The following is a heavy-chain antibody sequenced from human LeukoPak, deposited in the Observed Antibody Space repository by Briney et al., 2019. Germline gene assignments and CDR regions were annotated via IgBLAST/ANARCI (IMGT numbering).Heavy chain of an antibody. Sequence: SETLSLTCTVSGGSISSYYWSWIRQPPGKGLEWIGYIYYSGGTSYNPSLKSRVTISVDTSKKQFSLKLNSVTAADTAVYYCAKGSIAARPLYYFDFWGQGTLVTVSS. J-gene: IGHJ4*02. V-gene: IGHV4-59*01. D-gene: IGHD6-6*01. CDR2: IYYSGGT. CDR3: AKGSIAARPLYYFDF. CDR1: GGSISSYY.